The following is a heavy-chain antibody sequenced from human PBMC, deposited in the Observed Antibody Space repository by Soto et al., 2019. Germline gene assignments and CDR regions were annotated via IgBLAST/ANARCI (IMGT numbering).Heavy chain of an antibody. D-gene: IGHD5-12*01. CDR2: IYYTGST. CDR3: AREEMATMKSAFDI. V-gene: IGHV4-59*01. J-gene: IGHJ3*02. CDR1: GGSISRYY. Sequence: SETLSLTCTVSGGSISRYYWSWIRQPPGKGLEWIGYIYYTGSTSYNPSLKSRVTISLDTSKNQFSLRLSSVTAADTAVYYCAREEMATMKSAFDIWGQGTMVTVSS.